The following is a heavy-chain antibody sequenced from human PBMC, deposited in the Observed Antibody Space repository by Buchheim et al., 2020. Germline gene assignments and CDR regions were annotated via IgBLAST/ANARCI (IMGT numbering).Heavy chain of an antibody. V-gene: IGHV4-30-2*01. CDR2: IHHSRST. CDR1: GGSISSGGYS. CDR3: ARGLASAGFDS. Sequence: QLQLQESGSGLVKPSQTLSLTCAVSGGSISSGGYSWSWIRQTPGKGLQWIGYIHHSRSTFYNPSLKSRFTISIDGYKHQFSCRLDAVTAADTAFYYCARGLASAGFDSWGQGIL. J-gene: IGHJ5*01. D-gene: IGHD2-2*01.